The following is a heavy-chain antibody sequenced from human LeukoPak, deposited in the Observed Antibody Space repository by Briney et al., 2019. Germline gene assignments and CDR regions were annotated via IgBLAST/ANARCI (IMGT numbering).Heavy chain of an antibody. J-gene: IGHJ4*02. CDR3: AKNSGRIAAAGTDY. V-gene: IGHV3-23*01. CDR1: GFTFSSYA. D-gene: IGHD6-13*01. CDR2: ISGSGGST. Sequence: GGSLRLSCAASGFTFSSYAMSWVRQAPGKGLEWVSAISGSGGSTYYADSVKGRFTVSRDNSKNTLYLQMNSLRAEDTAVYYCAKNSGRIAAAGTDYWGQGTLVTVSS.